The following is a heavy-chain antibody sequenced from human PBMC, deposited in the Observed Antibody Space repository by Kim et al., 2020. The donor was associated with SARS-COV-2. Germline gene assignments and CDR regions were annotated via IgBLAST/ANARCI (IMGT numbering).Heavy chain of an antibody. D-gene: IGHD6-13*01. CDR2: K. J-gene: IGHJ4*02. Sequence: KYYSTSLKTRLTISKDTPKNQVVLTMTNMDPVDTATYYCARMPASIVAADYWGQGTLVTVSS. V-gene: IGHV2-70*01. CDR3: ARMPASIVAADY.